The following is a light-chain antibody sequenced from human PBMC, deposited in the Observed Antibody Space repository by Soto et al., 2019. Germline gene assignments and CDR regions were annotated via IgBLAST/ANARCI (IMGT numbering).Light chain of an antibody. CDR2: KAS. CDR3: QHYNSYPLT. J-gene: IGKJ4*01. Sequence: DIQMTQSPSTLSASVGDRVTITCRASQSISSWLAWYQQKPGKAPNLLIYKASSLESGVPSRFSGSGSGTEFTLTISSLQPDVFSIYYCQHYNSYPLTFGGGTKVEIK. V-gene: IGKV1-5*03. CDR1: QSISSW.